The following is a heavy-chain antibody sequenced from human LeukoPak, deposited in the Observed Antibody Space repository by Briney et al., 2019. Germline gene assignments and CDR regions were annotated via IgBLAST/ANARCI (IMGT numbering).Heavy chain of an antibody. Sequence: PSETPSLTCTVSGGSISSYYWSWIRQPPGRGLEWIGCISYSGSANYNPSLKSRVTISVDTSKNQFSLKLSSVTAADTAVYFCARSPYSSSIDYWGQGTLVTVSS. D-gene: IGHD6-13*01. V-gene: IGHV4-59*08. CDR3: ARSPYSSSIDY. CDR1: GGSISSYY. CDR2: ISYSGSA. J-gene: IGHJ4*02.